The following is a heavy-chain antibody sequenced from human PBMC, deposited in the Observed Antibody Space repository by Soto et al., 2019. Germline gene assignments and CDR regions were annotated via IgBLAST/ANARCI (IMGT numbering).Heavy chain of an antibody. CDR1: GVTFESCA. Sequence: HGGCLGPGSASCGVTFESCAMGGFRKDQGEGLQWVATITDNGGDAKYADSVRGRFVISRDNSKKTLYLQMTSLTAEDSAMYFCSRGATETHPGSRISDFWVRRTLVTVTS. V-gene: IGHV3-23*01. CDR2: ITDNGGDA. CDR3: SRGATETHPGSRISDF. D-gene: IGHD3-10*01. J-gene: IGHJ4*02.